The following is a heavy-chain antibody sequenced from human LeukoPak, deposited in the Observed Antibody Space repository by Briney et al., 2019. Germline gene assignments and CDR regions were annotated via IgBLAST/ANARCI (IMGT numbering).Heavy chain of an antibody. V-gene: IGHV3-23*01. D-gene: IGHD2-21*02. Sequence: GGSLRLSCAASGITFSSYAMSWVRQAPGKGLEWVSAITDSGGRTYYADSVKGRFIISRDNSKNTLYLQMNSLRAEDTAVYYCVVVTGSWWGQGTLVTVSS. CDR2: ITDSGGRT. CDR1: GITFSSYA. CDR3: VVVTGSW. J-gene: IGHJ4*02.